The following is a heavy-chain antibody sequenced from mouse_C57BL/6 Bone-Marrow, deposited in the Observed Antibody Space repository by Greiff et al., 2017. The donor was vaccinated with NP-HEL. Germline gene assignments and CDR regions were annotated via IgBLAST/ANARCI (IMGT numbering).Heavy chain of an antibody. D-gene: IGHD2-1*01. Sequence: EVMLVESAGGLVQPGSSMKLSCTASGFTFSDYYMAWVRQVPEKGLEWVANINYDGSSTYYLDSLKSRFIISRDNAKNILYLQMSSLKSEDTATYYCARARDSGNYEDGGQGTTLTVAS. CDR3: ARARDSGNYED. V-gene: IGHV5-16*01. CDR2: INYDGSST. J-gene: IGHJ2*01. CDR1: GFTFSDYY.